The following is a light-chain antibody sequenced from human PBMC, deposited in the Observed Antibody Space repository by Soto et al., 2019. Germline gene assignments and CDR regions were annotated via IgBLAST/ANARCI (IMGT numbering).Light chain of an antibody. CDR2: ASS. CDR1: QSIYTY. V-gene: IGKV1-39*01. CDR3: QQSYSNTLS. Sequence: DIQLTQSPSSLYASVGDRVTINCRASQSIYTYLNWFQLKPGKGPKLLIFASSTLQSGVPSRFSGSGSGADFSLTISSLQPEDFATYYCQQSYSNTLSFGGGTRV. J-gene: IGKJ4*01.